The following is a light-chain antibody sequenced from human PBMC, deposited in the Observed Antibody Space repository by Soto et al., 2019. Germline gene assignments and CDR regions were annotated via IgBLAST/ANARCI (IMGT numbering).Light chain of an antibody. CDR3: ISYAGSNSVV. V-gene: IGLV2-8*01. CDR1: SSDIGGYKY. J-gene: IGLJ2*01. CDR2: EVS. Sequence: QSALTQPPSASGSPGQSVTISCTGTSSDIGGYKYVSWYQQHSGKAPKLMIYEVSKRPSGVPDRFSGSKSGNTAFLTVSGLQAEDEADYYCISYAGSNSVVFGGGTKLTVL.